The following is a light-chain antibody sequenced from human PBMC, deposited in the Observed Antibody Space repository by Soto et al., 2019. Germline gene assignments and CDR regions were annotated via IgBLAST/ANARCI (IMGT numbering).Light chain of an antibody. CDR2: LESSGSQ. CDR3: ETWNSNTRV. V-gene: IGLV4-60*03. J-gene: IGLJ3*02. CDR1: SGHRSYI. Sequence: QLVLTQASSASASLGSSVNLTCTLSSGHRSYIIAWHQQQPGKAPRLLMRLESSGSQNKGSGVPDRFSGSSSGAARYLTISSLQSEYEADYYWETWNSNTRVFGGGTKLTVL.